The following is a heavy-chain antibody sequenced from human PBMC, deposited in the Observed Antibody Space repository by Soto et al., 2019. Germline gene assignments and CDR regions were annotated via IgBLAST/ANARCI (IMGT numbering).Heavy chain of an antibody. D-gene: IGHD3-10*01. Sequence: GGSLRLSCAASGFTFSSYAMSWVRQAPGKGLEWVAAISGSGGRPYYVDSVRGRFTISRDNARNSVFLQMNSLRTDDTAVYYCARGLAASPGIDYWGQGTLVTVSS. J-gene: IGHJ4*02. CDR3: ARGLAASPGIDY. CDR1: GFTFSSYA. V-gene: IGHV3-23*01. CDR2: ISGSGGRP.